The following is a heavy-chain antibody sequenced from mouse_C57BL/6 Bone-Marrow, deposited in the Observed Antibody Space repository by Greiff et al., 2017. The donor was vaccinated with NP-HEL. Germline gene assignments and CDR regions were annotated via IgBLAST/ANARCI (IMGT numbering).Heavy chain of an antibody. J-gene: IGHJ2*01. CDR1: GYTFTSYW. V-gene: IGHV1-59*01. CDR3: AREDYYGSSYNY. CDR2: IDPSDSYT. D-gene: IGHD1-1*01. Sequence: VKLQQPGAELVRPGTSVKLSCKASGYTFTSYWMHWVKQRPGQGLEWIGVIDPSDSYTNYNQKFKGKATLTVDTSSSTAYMQLSSLTSEDSAVYYCAREDYYGSSYNYWGQGTTLTVSS.